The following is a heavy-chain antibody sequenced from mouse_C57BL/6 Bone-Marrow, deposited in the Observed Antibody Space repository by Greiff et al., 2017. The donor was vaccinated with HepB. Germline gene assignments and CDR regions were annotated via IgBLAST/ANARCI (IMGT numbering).Heavy chain of an antibody. CDR2: INPGSGGT. V-gene: IGHV1-54*01. J-gene: IGHJ3*01. CDR1: GYAFTNYL. Sequence: VQLQQSGAELVRPGTSVKVSCKASGYAFTNYLIEWVKQRPGQGLEWIGVINPGSGGTNYNEKFKGKATLTADKSSSTAYMQLSSLTSEDSAVYFCARREGDYYGSTFAYWGQGTLVTVSA. CDR3: ARREGDYYGSTFAY. D-gene: IGHD1-1*01.